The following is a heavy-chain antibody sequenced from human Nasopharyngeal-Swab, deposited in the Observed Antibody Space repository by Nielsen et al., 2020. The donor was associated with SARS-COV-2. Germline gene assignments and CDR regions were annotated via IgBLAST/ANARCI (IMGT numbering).Heavy chain of an antibody. J-gene: IGHJ4*02. Sequence: SRTLSLTSAISGESLSSHRAGWNWLRQSPPRGLKWMGRTLYRSKWYNDYAESVKSRIAVNPDTSKNQFSLQLNSVTPEDTAVYYCARGRDFSFDSWGQGTLVTASS. CDR1: GESLSSHRAG. CDR3: ARGRDFSFDS. CDR2: TLYRSKWYN. V-gene: IGHV6-1*01. D-gene: IGHD3-3*01.